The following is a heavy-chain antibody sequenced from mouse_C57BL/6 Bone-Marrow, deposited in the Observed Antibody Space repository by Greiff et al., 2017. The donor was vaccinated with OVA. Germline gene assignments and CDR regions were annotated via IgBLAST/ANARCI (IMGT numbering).Heavy chain of an antibody. J-gene: IGHJ3*01. V-gene: IGHV1-15*01. CDR2: IDPETGGT. CDR3: TRGSCDDDDGVFAY. D-gene: IGHD2-4*01. Sequence: QVQLKQSGAELVRPGASVTLSCKASGYTFTDYEMHWVKQTPVHGLEWIGAIDPETGGTAYNQKFKGKAILTADKSSSTAYMELRSLTSEDSAVYDCTRGSCDDDDGVFAYWGQGTLVTVSA. CDR1: GYTFTDYE.